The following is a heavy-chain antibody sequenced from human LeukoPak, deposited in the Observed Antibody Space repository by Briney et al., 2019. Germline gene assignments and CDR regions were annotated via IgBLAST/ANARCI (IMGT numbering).Heavy chain of an antibody. CDR3: ASTPGGGYDILTGYPNYYYYYGMDV. CDR1: GGSISSYY. D-gene: IGHD3-9*01. Sequence: NPSETLSLTCTVSGGSISSYYWSWIRQPPGKGLGWIGYIYYSRSTNYNPSLKSRVTISVDTSKNQFSLKLSSVTAADTAVYYCASTPGGGYDILTGYPNYYYYYGMDVWGQGTTVTVSS. J-gene: IGHJ6*02. V-gene: IGHV4-59*08. CDR2: IYYSRST.